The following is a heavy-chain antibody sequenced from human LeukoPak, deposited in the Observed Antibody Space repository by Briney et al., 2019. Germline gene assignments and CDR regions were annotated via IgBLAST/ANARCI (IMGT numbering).Heavy chain of an antibody. Sequence: GGSLRLSCEASGFTFSSYSMNWVRQAPGKGLEWVSSISSSSEFIYYADSVKGRFTISRDNARNSLYLQMNSLRAEDTAVYYCARVRVGSGSSHAADAFDIWGQGTMVTVSS. D-gene: IGHD1-26*01. CDR1: GFTFSSYS. CDR2: ISSSSEFI. J-gene: IGHJ3*02. CDR3: ARVRVGSGSSHAADAFDI. V-gene: IGHV3-21*01.